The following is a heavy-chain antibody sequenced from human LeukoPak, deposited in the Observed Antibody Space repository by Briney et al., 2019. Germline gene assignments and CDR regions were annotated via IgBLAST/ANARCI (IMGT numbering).Heavy chain of an antibody. Sequence: PGGSLRLSCVASDFMFSDYWMSWVRQAPGKGAEWVANINKDGSEEHYVHSVKGRFTVSRDNAKTSLFLQMNSLRVEDPAVYYCATCDNWVAGDVWGQGTTVSVSS. V-gene: IGHV3-7*01. CDR1: DFMFSDYW. D-gene: IGHD1-20*01. CDR2: INKDGSEE. J-gene: IGHJ6*02. CDR3: ATCDNWVAGDV.